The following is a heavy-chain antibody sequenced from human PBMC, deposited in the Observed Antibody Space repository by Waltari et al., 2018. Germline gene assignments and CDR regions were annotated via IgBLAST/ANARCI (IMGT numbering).Heavy chain of an antibody. J-gene: IGHJ4*02. Sequence: HLVESGGGLIQPGGSLRLSCAASGFPVTNYYMSWVRQAPGRGLECGSVIYSAVTTYYADSVKGRFTISRDTFRNTLYLQMDNLRPDDTAVYYCARGNTASLDYWGQGTLVTVSS. V-gene: IGHV3-53*01. D-gene: IGHD2-21*02. CDR1: GFPVTNYY. CDR2: IYSAVTT. CDR3: ARGNTASLDY.